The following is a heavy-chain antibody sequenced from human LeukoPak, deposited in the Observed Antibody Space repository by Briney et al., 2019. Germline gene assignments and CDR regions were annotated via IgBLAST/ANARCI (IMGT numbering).Heavy chain of an antibody. CDR1: GGSISSSSNY. CDR3: ARQGYCSGGSCPRNAEYFQH. Sequence: PSETLSLTCTVSGGSISSSSNYWGWIRQPPGKGLEWIGSIYYSGSTYYNPSLKSRVTISVDTSKNQFSLKLSSVTAADTAVYYCARQGYCSGGSCPRNAEYFQHWGQGTLVTVSS. V-gene: IGHV4-39*01. CDR2: IYYSGST. J-gene: IGHJ1*01. D-gene: IGHD2-15*01.